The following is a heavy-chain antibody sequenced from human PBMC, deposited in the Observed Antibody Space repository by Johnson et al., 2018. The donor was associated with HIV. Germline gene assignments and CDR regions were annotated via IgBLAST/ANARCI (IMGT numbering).Heavy chain of an antibody. V-gene: IGHV3-30*04. CDR2: ISYDGANK. J-gene: IGHJ3*02. CDR3: AKVQGVRRAVDI. CDR1: GFTFSVCP. D-gene: IGHD3-10*01. Sequence: QVQLVESGGGVVRPGRSLRLSCAASGFTFSVCPMHWVRQAPGRGLEWVLLISYDGANKFNADSVKGRFTISRDNSKNTLYLQMNSLRAEDTAVYYCAKVQGVRRAVDIWGQGTMVTVSS.